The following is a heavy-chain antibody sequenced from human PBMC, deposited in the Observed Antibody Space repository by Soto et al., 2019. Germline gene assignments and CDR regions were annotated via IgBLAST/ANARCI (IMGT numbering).Heavy chain of an antibody. J-gene: IGHJ6*02. CDR2: ISGSGGST. D-gene: IGHD3-10*01. CDR3: AKDLSRNRGVIMRYYYYGMDV. V-gene: IGHV3-23*01. CDR1: GFTFSSHA. Sequence: EVQLLESGGGLVQPGGSLRLSCAASGFTFSSHAMSWVRQAPGKGLEWVSAISGSGGSTYYADSVKGRFTISRDNSKNTLYLQMNSLRAEDTAVYYCAKDLSRNRGVIMRYYYYGMDVWGQGTTVTVSS.